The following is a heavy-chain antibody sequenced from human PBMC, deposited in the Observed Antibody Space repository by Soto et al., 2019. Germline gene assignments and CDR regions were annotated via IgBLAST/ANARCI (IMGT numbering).Heavy chain of an antibody. D-gene: IGHD1-26*01. CDR2: ISASGGST. Sequence: GGSLRLSCVASGFSITSFAMSWVRQAPGKGLEWASAISASGGSTYADSVKGRFTISRDNSKNTLYLQMNSLRVEDTAVYYCAKVLSSGSSSGALVYWGQGALVTVS. V-gene: IGHV3-23*01. CDR3: AKVLSSGSSSGALVY. J-gene: IGHJ4*02. CDR1: GFSITSFA.